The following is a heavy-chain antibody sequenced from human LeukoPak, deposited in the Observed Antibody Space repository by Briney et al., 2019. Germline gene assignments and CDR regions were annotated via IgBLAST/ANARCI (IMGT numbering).Heavy chain of an antibody. D-gene: IGHD3-3*01. CDR3: ARGGAYYDFWSGYYIGVNY. CDR1: GFTFSSYG. V-gene: IGHV3-30*02. CDR2: IRYDGSNK. Sequence: GGSLRLSCAASGFTFSSYGMHWVRQAPGKGLEWVAFIRYDGSNKYYADSVKGRFTISRDNSKNTLYLQMNSLRAEDTAVYYCARGGAYYDFWSGYYIGVNYWGQGTLVTVSS. J-gene: IGHJ4*02.